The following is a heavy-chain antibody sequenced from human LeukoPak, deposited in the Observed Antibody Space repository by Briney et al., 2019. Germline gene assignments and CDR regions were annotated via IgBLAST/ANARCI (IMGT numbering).Heavy chain of an antibody. V-gene: IGHV4-59*08. CDR2: IYYSGST. Sequence: KTSETLSLTCTVSGGSISSYYWSWIRQPPGKGLEWIGYIYYSGSTNYNPSLKSRVTISVDTSKNQFSLKLSSVTAADTAVYYCARHRRGSYGMDVWGQGTTVTVSS. CDR3: ARHRRGSYGMDV. CDR1: GGSISSYY. D-gene: IGHD3-10*01. J-gene: IGHJ6*02.